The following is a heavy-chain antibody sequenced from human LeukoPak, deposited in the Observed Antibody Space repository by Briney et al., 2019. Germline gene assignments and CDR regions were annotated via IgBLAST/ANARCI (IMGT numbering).Heavy chain of an antibody. CDR3: AKDRDLTIFGVVTYYFDY. J-gene: IGHJ4*02. CDR1: GFTFSSYA. D-gene: IGHD3-3*01. V-gene: IGHV3-23*01. CDR2: ISGSGGST. Sequence: PGGSLRLSCAASGFTFSSYAMSWVRQAPGKGLEWVSAISGSGGSTYYADSVKGRFTISRDNSKNTLYLQMSSLRAEDTAVYYCAKDRDLTIFGVVTYYFDYWGQGTLVTVSS.